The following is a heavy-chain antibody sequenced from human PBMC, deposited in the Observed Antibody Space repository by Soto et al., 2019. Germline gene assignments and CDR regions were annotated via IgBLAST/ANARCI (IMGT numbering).Heavy chain of an antibody. Sequence: PGGSLRLSTASSGFTFSSYSINWVRQDPGKGLEWVSSISSSSSYIYYADSVKGQFTISRDNAKNSQYLQMNSLRAEDTAVYYCARARGTMVRGVTHYYYGMDVWGQGTTVTAP. CDR1: GFTFSSYS. CDR2: ISSSSSYI. V-gene: IGHV3-21*01. D-gene: IGHD3-10*01. J-gene: IGHJ6*02. CDR3: ARARGTMVRGVTHYYYGMDV.